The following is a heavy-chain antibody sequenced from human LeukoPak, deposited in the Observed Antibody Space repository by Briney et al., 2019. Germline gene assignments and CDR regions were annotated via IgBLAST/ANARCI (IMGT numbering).Heavy chain of an antibody. CDR2: IKQDGSEK. Sequence: PGGSLRLSCAASGFTSGSYWMSWVRQAPGKGLEWVANIKQDGSEKYYVDSVRGRFTISRDNAKNSLYLQMNSLRAEDTAVYYFARDRGSSGGYEFDYWGQGTLVTVSS. D-gene: IGHD6-19*01. J-gene: IGHJ4*02. CDR1: GFTSGSYW. CDR3: ARDRGSSGGYEFDY. V-gene: IGHV3-7*01.